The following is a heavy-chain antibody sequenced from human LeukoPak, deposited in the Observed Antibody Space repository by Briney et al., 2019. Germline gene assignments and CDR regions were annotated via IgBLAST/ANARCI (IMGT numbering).Heavy chain of an antibody. CDR1: GGSFSGYY. J-gene: IGHJ4*02. CDR2: INHSGST. V-gene: IGHV4-34*01. D-gene: IGHD3-16*02. Sequence: PSETLSLTCAVYGGSFSGYYWSWIRQPPGKGLEWIGEINHSGSTNYNPSLKSRVTISVDPSKNQFSLKLSSVTAADTAVYYCARVYVWGSYRPYFDYWGQGTLVTVSS. CDR3: ARVYVWGSYRPYFDY.